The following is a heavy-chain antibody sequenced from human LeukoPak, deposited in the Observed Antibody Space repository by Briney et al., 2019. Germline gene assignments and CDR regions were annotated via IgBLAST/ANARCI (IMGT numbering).Heavy chain of an antibody. CDR2: IYTTGSP. D-gene: IGHD3-10*01. J-gene: IGHJ5*02. V-gene: IGHV4-61*02. CDR1: GRSINSDTYY. Sequence: PSQTLSLTCTVSGRSINSDTYYWTWIRQPAGQGLEWIGRIYTTGSPNYNPSLKSRVTMSIDTSKNQFSLKLSSVSAADTAVYYCARDRGITTARGVPSWFDPWGQGTLVTVSS. CDR3: ARDRGITTARGVPSWFDP.